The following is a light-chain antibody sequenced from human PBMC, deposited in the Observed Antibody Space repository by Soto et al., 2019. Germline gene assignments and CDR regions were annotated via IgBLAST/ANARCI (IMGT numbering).Light chain of an antibody. V-gene: IGLV2-14*01. Sequence: QSVLTQPASVSGSPGQSITISCTGTSSDVGGYNYVSWYQQHPGKAPKLMIYEVSNRPSGVSSRFSGSKSANTASLTISGLQAEDEADYYCNSYTSSTTLVFGGGTKVTVL. CDR3: NSYTSSTTLV. CDR1: SSDVGGYNY. CDR2: EVS. J-gene: IGLJ2*01.